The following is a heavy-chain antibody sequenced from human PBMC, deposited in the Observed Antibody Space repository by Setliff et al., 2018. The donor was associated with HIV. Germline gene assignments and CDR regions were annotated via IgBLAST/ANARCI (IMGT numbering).Heavy chain of an antibody. Sequence: SVKVSCKASGGTFSSYAISWVRQAPGQGLEWMGGIIPILGIANYAQKFQGRVTITTDESTSTAYMELSSLRSEDTAVYYCGRQLSNALESWGQGTLVTVSS. V-gene: IGHV1-69*10. CDR2: IIPILGIA. CDR3: GRQLSNALES. CDR1: GGTFSSYA. D-gene: IGHD2-8*01. J-gene: IGHJ4*02.